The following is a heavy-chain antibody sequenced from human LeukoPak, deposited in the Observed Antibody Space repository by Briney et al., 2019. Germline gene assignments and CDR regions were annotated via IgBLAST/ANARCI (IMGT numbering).Heavy chain of an antibody. CDR2: ISSSGIST. CDR3: ARGGKDGFDI. V-gene: IGHV3-64*01. Sequence: PGGSLRLSCAASKFTFSSHVMHWVRQAPGKGLDHVSAISSSGISTYYANSVRGRFTISRDNSKNMLYLQMDSLRTEDMAVSYCARGGKDGFDIWGQGTMVTVSS. CDR1: KFTFSSHV. D-gene: IGHD1-26*01. J-gene: IGHJ3*02.